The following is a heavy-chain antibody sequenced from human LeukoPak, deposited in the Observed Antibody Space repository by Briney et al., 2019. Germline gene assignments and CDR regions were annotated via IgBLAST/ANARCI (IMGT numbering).Heavy chain of an antibody. Sequence: ASVKVSCKASGYTFTGYYMHWVRQAPGQGLEWMGWINPNSGGTNYAQKFQGWVTMTRDTSISTAYMELSSLRVDDTAVYYCAKAASSSWPSYYYGMDVWGQGTTVTVSS. CDR1: GYTFTGYY. D-gene: IGHD6-13*01. J-gene: IGHJ6*02. V-gene: IGHV1-2*04. CDR2: INPNSGGT. CDR3: AKAASSSWPSYYYGMDV.